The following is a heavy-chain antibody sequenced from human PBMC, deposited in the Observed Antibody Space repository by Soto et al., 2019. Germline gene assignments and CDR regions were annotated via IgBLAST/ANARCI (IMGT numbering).Heavy chain of an antibody. CDR2: TYYRSKWYN. J-gene: IGHJ6*02. V-gene: IGHV6-1*01. CDR1: GDSVSSNSAA. CDR3: AREGFRYCSSTSCPQYYYYYGMDV. D-gene: IGHD2-2*01. Sequence: SQTLSLTCAISGDSVSSNSAAWNWIRQSPSRGLEWLGRTYYRSKWYNDYAVSVKSRITINPDTSKNQFSLQLNSVTPEDTAVYYCAREGFRYCSSTSCPQYYYYYGMDVWGQGTTVTVSS.